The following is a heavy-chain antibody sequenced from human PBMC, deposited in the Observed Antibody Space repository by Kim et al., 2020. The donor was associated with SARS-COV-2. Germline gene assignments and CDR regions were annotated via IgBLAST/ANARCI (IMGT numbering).Heavy chain of an antibody. V-gene: IGHV4-39*01. CDR3: ARHQESYHWFDP. Sequence: SETLSLTCTVSGGSISSGNYYWDWIRQSPGRGLEWIGNVYHSGIIYYNPSLKSRVTMSVDTSKNQFFLKLSSVTAADTAVYFCARHQESYHWFDPWGQGSLVTVSS. CDR1: GGSISSGNYY. J-gene: IGHJ5*02. CDR2: VYHSGII. D-gene: IGHD2-2*01.